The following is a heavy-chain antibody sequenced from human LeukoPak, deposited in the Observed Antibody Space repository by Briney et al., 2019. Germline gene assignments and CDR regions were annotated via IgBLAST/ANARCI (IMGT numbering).Heavy chain of an antibody. CDR1: GYSFTTYW. CDR2: IYPGDPDT. V-gene: IGHV5-51*01. CDR3: ARHLTVVVVAATLTDYYYMDV. J-gene: IGHJ6*03. Sequence: GESLKTSCKSSGYSFTTYWIGRVRQVPGKGLEWMGIIYPGDPDTRYSPSFQGQVTISADKSISTAYLQWSSLKASDTAMYYCARHLTVVVVAATLTDYYYMDVWGKGTTVTVSS. D-gene: IGHD2-15*01.